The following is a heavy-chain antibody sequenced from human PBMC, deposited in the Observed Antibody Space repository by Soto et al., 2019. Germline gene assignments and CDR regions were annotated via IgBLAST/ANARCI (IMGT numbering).Heavy chain of an antibody. D-gene: IGHD6-19*01. CDR2: IYTSGST. V-gene: IGHV4-38-2*01. Sequence: SETLSLTCSVSGYLISSGYYWGWVRQTPGKGLEWIGRIYTSGSTNYNPSLKSRVTMSVDTSKNQFSLKLSSVTAADTAVYYCARQNSGWESNWFDPWGQGTLVTVSS. CDR1: GYLISSGYY. J-gene: IGHJ5*02. CDR3: ARQNSGWESNWFDP.